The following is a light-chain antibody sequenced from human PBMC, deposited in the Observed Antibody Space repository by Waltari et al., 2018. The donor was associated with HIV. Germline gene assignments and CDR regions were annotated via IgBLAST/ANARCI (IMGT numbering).Light chain of an antibody. J-gene: IGLJ2*01. CDR1: SSAVGVYNY. CDR2: EVT. CDR3: CSYAGSDVV. V-gene: IGLV2-8*01. Sequence: QSTLTQPPSASGSPGQSVTIPCTGTSSAVGVYNYISWYQQHPGKAPKLMIFEVTKRPSGVPDRFSGSKSGNTASLTVSGLQAEDEAVYYCCSYAGSDVVFGGGTKLTVL.